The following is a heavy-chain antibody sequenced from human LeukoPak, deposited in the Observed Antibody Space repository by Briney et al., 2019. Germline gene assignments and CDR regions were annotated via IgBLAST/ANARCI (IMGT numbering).Heavy chain of an antibody. V-gene: IGHV3-7*04. CDR1: GFTFSSYW. J-gene: IGHJ6*02. CDR3: ARLRPYSSSWYAYYGMDV. CDR2: IKPDGTQN. Sequence: GGSLRLSCVASGFTFSSYWMTWVRQAPGKGLEWVANIKPDGTQNYYVDSVKGRFTISRGNAKNSLYLQMNSLRADGTAVYYCARLRPYSSSWYAYYGMDVWGQGTTVTVSS. D-gene: IGHD6-13*01.